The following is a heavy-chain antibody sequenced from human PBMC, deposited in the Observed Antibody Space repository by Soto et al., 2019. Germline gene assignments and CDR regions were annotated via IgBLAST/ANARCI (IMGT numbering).Heavy chain of an antibody. V-gene: IGHV1-18*01. J-gene: IGHJ6*03. Sequence: QVQLVQSGAEVKKPGASVKVSCKASGYTFTNYDITWVRQAPGQGLEWMGWINPYNGNTNYAQKLQGRVTMTTDTSTSTAYMELRSLRSDDTAVYFCARGKKGATTVISYYYYYYMDVWGKGTTVTVSS. CDR3: ARGKKGATTVISYYYYYYMDV. D-gene: IGHD4-4*01. CDR2: INPYNGNT. CDR1: GYTFTNYD.